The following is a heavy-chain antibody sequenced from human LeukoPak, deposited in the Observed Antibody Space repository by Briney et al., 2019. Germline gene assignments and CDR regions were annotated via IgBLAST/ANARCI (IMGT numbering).Heavy chain of an antibody. V-gene: IGHV3-30*02. J-gene: IGHJ4*02. CDR3: AKDQDIVVVPAAMLAFDY. CDR2: IRYDGSNK. Sequence: TGGSLRLSCAASGFTFSSYGMHWVRQAPGKGLEWVAFIRYDGSNKYYADSVKGRFTISRDNSKNTLYLQMNSLRAEDTAVYYCAKDQDIVVVPAAMLAFDYWGQGTLVTVSS. CDR1: GFTFSSYG. D-gene: IGHD2-2*01.